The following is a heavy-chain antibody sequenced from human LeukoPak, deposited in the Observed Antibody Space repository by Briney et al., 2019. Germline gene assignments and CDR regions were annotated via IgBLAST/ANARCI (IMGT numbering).Heavy chain of an antibody. CDR2: INPNSGGT. CDR1: GYTFTGYY. V-gene: IGHV1-2*02. D-gene: IGHD3-3*01. CDR3: ARDYESGFWSGYSYFDY. Sequence: ASVKVSCKASGYTFTGYYMHWVRQAPGQGLEWMGWINPNSGGTNYAQKFQGRVTMTRDTSISTAYMELSRLRSDDTAVYYCARDYESGFWSGYSYFDYWGQGTLVTVSS. J-gene: IGHJ4*02.